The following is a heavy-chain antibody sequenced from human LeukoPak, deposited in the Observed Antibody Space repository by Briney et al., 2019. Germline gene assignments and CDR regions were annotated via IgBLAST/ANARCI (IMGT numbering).Heavy chain of an antibody. J-gene: IGHJ4*02. V-gene: IGHV4-34*01. Sequence: PSETLSLTCAVYGGSLSGYYWSWIRQPPGKGLEWIGYIYHSGSTYYNPSLKSRVTISVDRSKNQFSLKLSSVTAADTAVYYCASLYYYGSGSYYDWGQGTLVTVSS. CDR1: GGSLSGYY. CDR2: IYHSGST. CDR3: ASLYYYGSGSYYD. D-gene: IGHD3-10*01.